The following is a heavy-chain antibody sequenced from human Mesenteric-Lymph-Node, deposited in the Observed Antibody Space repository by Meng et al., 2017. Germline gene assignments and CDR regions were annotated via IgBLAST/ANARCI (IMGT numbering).Heavy chain of an antibody. J-gene: IGHJ4*02. D-gene: IGHD6-6*01. V-gene: IGHV3-21*01. CDR1: GFTFSSYN. CDR2: ISGSVSSFGNYI. Sequence: GESLKISCAASGFTFSSYNMHWVRQAPGKGLEWVSCISGSVSSFGNYIYYADSVKGRFTISRDNSKNTLDLQVNSLRVEDTAVYYCVRGSPHDSWGQGTLVTVSS. CDR3: VRGSPHDS.